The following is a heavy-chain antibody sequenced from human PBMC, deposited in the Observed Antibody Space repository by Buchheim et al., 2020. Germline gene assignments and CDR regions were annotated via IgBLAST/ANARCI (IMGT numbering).Heavy chain of an antibody. J-gene: IGHJ5*02. V-gene: IGHV3-33*01. CDR1: GFTFSSYG. CDR2: IWYDGSNK. CDR3: AREGYYYDSSDPVWFDP. Sequence: QVQLVESGGGVVQPGRSLRLSCAASGFTFSSYGMHWVRQAPGKGLEWVAVIWYDGSNKYYADSVKGRFTISRDNSKNTLYLQMNSLRAEDTAVYYCAREGYYYDSSDPVWFDPWGQGTL. D-gene: IGHD3-22*01.